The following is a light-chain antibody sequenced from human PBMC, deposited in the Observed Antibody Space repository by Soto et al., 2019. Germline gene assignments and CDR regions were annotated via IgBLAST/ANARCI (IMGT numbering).Light chain of an antibody. V-gene: IGKV1-9*01. CDR2: AAS. CDR3: HPVISSPIP. Sequence: IQLTQSPSSLSASVGDRVTISCRASQGISSYLAWYQLKPGKAPNLLIYAASILQSGVPSRFSGSGSGTDFTLTISSLQPEDFATYYAHPVISSPIPFGPRTRPEVK. CDR1: QGISSY. J-gene: IGKJ5*01.